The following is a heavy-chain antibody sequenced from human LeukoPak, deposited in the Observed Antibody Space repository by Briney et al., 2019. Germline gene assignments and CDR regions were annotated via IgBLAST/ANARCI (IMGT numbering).Heavy chain of an antibody. CDR1: GFTLNTYS. CDR2: ISSTGSDM. Sequence: SGGSLRLSCAASGFTLNTYSMNWVRQAPGKGLEWVSSISSTGSDMYYVDSVKGRFTISRDNAKNSLFLQVNSLRAEDTAVYYCASGDATLAAAGTTPPSDYWGQGTLVTVSS. J-gene: IGHJ4*02. CDR3: ASGDATLAAAGTTPPSDY. V-gene: IGHV3-21*01. D-gene: IGHD6-13*01.